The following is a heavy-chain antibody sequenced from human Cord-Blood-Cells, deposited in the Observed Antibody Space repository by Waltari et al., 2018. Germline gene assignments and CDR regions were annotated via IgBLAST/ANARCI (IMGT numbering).Heavy chain of an antibody. Sequence: EVQLVESGGGLVKPGRSLRLSCTASGFTFGDYAVSWFRPAPGKGLEWVGFIRSKAYGGTTEYAASVKGRFTISRDDSKSIAYLQMNSLKTEDTAVYYCTRGGVVVVPAAMPYFDYWGQGTLVTVSS. CDR3: TRGGVVVVPAAMPYFDY. V-gene: IGHV3-49*05. CDR2: IRSKAYGGTT. D-gene: IGHD2-2*01. CDR1: GFTFGDYA. J-gene: IGHJ4*02.